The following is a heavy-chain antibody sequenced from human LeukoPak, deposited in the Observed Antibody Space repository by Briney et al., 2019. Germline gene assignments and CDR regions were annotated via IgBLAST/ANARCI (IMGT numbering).Heavy chain of an antibody. D-gene: IGHD3-10*01. CDR3: VKSYGSSHYYYYGLDV. CDR1: GFTFSDYG. Sequence: GGSLRLSCAASGFTFSDYGMHWVRQAPGKGLEWVAVISFDGINKYSADSVKGRFTVSRDNSKNTLSLQMNSLRPEDTAMYYCVKSYGSSHYYYYGLDVWGQGTTVTVPS. V-gene: IGHV3-30*18. J-gene: IGHJ6*02. CDR2: ISFDGINK.